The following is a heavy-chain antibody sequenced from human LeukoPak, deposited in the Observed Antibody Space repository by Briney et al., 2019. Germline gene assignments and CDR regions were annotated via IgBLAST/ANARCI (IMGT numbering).Heavy chain of an antibody. CDR2: IYHSGST. D-gene: IGHD1-26*01. V-gene: IGHV4-38-2*02. Sequence: SETLSLTCTVSGYSISSGYYWGWIRQPPGKGLEWIGSIYHSGSTYYNPSLKSRVTISVDTSKNQFSLKLSSVTAADTAVYYCARDSGSYGGAFDIWGQGTMVTVPS. CDR3: ARDSGSYGGAFDI. CDR1: GYSISSGYY. J-gene: IGHJ3*02.